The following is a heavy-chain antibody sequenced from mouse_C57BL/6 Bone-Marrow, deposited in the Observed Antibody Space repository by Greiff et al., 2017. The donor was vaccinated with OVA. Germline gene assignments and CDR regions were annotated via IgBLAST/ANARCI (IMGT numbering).Heavy chain of an antibody. Sequence: EVKLMESGGGLVKPGGSLKLSCAASGFTFSSYAMSWVRQTPEKRLEWVATISDGGSYTYYPDNVKGRFTISRDNAKNNLYLQMSHLKSEDTAMYYCARGYFHYFDYWAKAPLSQSPQ. V-gene: IGHV5-4*03. D-gene: IGHD2-14*01. CDR3: ARGYFHYFDY. CDR1: GFTFSSYA. CDR2: ISDGGSYT. J-gene: IGHJ2*01.